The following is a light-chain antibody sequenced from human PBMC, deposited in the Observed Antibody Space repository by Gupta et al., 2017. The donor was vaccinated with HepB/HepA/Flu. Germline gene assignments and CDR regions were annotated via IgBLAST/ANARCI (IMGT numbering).Light chain of an antibody. J-gene: IGLJ3*02. CDR1: SGSVSTSYH. V-gene: IGLV8-61*01. Sequence: QTVVTQEPSFSVSPGGTVTLTCGLSSGSVSTSYHPSWYQQTPGQAPRTRIDSTNIRFSGVPDRFSGSIVGNKAALTITGAQADDESDYYCVLYMGSGISVFGGGTKLTVL. CDR2: STN. CDR3: VLYMGSGISV.